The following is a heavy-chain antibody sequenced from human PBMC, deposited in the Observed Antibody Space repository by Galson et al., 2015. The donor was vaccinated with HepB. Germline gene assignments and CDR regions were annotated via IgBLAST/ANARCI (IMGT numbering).Heavy chain of an antibody. V-gene: IGHV3-74*01. D-gene: IGHD3-16*01. CDR3: AGGRGSYFGY. CDR1: GFTLSTEW. J-gene: IGHJ4*02. Sequence: SLRLSCAAPGFTLSTEWMHWVRQAPGKGLVWVARILRDGGVTNYADSVRGRFTISTDNAKKTLYLQMNSLRVDDTAVYYCAGGRGSYFGYWGQGTLVTVSS. CDR2: ILRDGGVT.